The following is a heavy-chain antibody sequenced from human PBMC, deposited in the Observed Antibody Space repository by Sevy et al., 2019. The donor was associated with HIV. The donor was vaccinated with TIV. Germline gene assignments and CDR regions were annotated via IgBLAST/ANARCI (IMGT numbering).Heavy chain of an antibody. V-gene: IGHV3-21*01. J-gene: IGHJ3*02. CDR3: ARPYGSGSWEAFDI. CDR1: GFTFSTYT. CDR2: ISSSSNYI. Sequence: GGSLRLSCAASGFTFSTYTMNWVRQAPGKGLQWVSSISSSSNYIYYADSVKGRFTISRDNAKNSLYIQMNSLRAEDTAVHYCARPYGSGSWEAFDIWGQGTMVTVSS. D-gene: IGHD3-10*01.